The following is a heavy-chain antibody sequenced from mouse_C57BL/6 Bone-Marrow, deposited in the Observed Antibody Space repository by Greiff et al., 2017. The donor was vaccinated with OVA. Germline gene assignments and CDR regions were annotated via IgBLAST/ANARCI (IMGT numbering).Heavy chain of an antibody. CDR1: GYAFSSYW. V-gene: IGHV1-80*01. J-gene: IGHJ3*01. Sequence: LQESGAELVKPGASVKISCKASGYAFSSYWMNWVKQRPGKGLEWIGQIYPGDGDTNYNGKFKGKATLTADKSSSTAYMQLSSLTSEDSAVYFCARNYGSSYPFAYWGQGTLVTVSA. CDR2: IYPGDGDT. CDR3: ARNYGSSYPFAY. D-gene: IGHD1-1*01.